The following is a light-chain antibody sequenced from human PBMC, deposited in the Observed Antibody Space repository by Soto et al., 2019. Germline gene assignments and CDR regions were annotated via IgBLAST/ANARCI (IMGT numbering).Light chain of an antibody. CDR2: DAS. CDR1: QRIDKNY. J-gene: IGKJ2*01. CDR3: QQYNNWPPYT. V-gene: IGKV3-20*01. Sequence: EIVLTQSPGTLSLSPGQRATLSCRASQRIDKNYLAWYQQKPGQAPRLLIFDASRRATGIPDRFSGSGSGTDFTLTISRLEPEDFAVYYCQQYNNWPPYTFGQGTKLEIK.